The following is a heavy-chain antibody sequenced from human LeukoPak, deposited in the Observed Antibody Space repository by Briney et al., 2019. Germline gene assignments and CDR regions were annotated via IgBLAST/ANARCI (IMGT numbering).Heavy chain of an antibody. CDR1: GYSISSGYY. V-gene: IGHV4-38-2*02. CDR3: ARRPRGVIIKSWFDS. CDR2: IYYSGST. J-gene: IGHJ5*01. D-gene: IGHD3-10*01. Sequence: SETLSLTCNVSGYSISSGYYWGWIRQPPGKGLEWIGSIYYSGSTNYNSSLKSRVTILLDTSKNQFSLNLSSVTAADTAVYYCARRPRGVIIKSWFDSWGQGTLVTVSS.